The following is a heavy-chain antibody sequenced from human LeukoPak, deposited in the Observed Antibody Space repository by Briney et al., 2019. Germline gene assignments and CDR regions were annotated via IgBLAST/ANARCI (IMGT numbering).Heavy chain of an antibody. CDR3: ARVPIAAAGPYYFDY. CDR2: IDTAGNT. Sequence: AGGSLRLSCAASGFTFSSYDMHWVRQATGKGLEWVSAIDTAGNTYYPASVKGRFTISRDNSKNTLYLQMNSLRAEDTAVYYCARVPIAAAGPYYFDYWGQGTLVTVSS. J-gene: IGHJ4*02. V-gene: IGHV3-13*01. CDR1: GFTFSSYD. D-gene: IGHD6-13*01.